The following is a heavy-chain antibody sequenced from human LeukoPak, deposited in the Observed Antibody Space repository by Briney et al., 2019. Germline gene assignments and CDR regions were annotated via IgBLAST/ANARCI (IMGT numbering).Heavy chain of an antibody. CDR2: MNPNSGNT. CDR1: VYTFTRYD. Sequence: GASVKVSCKASVYTFTRYDINWVRQATGQGLEWMGWMNPNSGNTGYAHEFQGRDTMNRNTSISTAYMKRSSLRYEDTVVYYGARGEGRVWFGELGGGYYYYGMDVWGQGTTVTVSS. J-gene: IGHJ6*02. D-gene: IGHD3-10*01. V-gene: IGHV1-8*01. CDR3: ARGEGRVWFGELGGGYYYYGMDV.